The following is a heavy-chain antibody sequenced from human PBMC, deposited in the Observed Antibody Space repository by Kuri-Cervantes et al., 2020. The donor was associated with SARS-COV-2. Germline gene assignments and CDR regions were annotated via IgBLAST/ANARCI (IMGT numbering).Heavy chain of an antibody. Sequence: SETLSLTCAVYGGSFSGYYRSWIRQPPGKGLEWIGNIYHSGSTYYNPSLKSRITMSVDTSKNQFSLNLSSVTAADTAVYYCAGSITISERNFDYWGQGTLVTVSS. V-gene: IGHV4-34*01. D-gene: IGHD3-3*01. J-gene: IGHJ4*02. CDR1: GGSFSGYY. CDR2: IYHSGST. CDR3: AGSITISERNFDY.